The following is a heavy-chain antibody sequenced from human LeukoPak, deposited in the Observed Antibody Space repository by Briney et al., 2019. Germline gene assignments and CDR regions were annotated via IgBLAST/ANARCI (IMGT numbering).Heavy chain of an antibody. CDR1: GYIFANYW. Sequence: GESLKISCKGSGYIFANYWIAWVRQMPGKGLEWMGIIYPGDSDTTYSPSFQGQVTISADKSIGTAYLQWSSLQASDTAMYYCARHSKTGSTYYGMDVWGQGTTVTVSS. CDR2: IYPGDSDT. D-gene: IGHD1-7*01. J-gene: IGHJ6*02. CDR3: ARHSKTGSTYYGMDV. V-gene: IGHV5-51*01.